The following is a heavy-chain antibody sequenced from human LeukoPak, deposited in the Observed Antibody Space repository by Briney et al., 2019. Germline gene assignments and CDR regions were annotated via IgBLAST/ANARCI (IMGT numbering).Heavy chain of an antibody. CDR1: GFTFSNAW. J-gene: IGHJ4*02. V-gene: IGHV3-15*01. Sequence: PGGSLRLSCAASGFTFSNAWMSWVHQAPGKGLEWVGRIKSKTDGGTTDYAAPVKGRFTISRDDSKNTLYLQMNSLKTEDTAVYYCTTGWGSSINYYFDYWGQGTLVTVSS. CDR3: TTGWGSSINYYFDY. CDR2: IKSKTDGGTT. D-gene: IGHD2-15*01.